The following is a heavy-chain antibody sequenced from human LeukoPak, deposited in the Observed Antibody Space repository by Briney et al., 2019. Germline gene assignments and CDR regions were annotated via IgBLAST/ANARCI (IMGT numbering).Heavy chain of an antibody. D-gene: IGHD3-3*01. CDR3: ARDHDFWSGYPNNWFDP. J-gene: IGHJ5*02. Sequence: GASVKVSCKASSYTFTSYGISWVRQAPGQGLEWMGWISAYNGNTNYAQKLQGRVTMTTDTSTSTAYMELRSLRSDDTAVYYCARDHDFWSGYPNNWFDPWGQGTLVTVSS. CDR1: SYTFTSYG. V-gene: IGHV1-18*01. CDR2: ISAYNGNT.